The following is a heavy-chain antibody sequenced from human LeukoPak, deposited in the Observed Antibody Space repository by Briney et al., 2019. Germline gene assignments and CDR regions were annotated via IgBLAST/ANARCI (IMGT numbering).Heavy chain of an antibody. CDR2: IIYDGSNK. CDR1: GFTFAGYG. Sequence: GGSLRLSCTASGFTFAGYGMHWVRQAPGKGLEWVALIIYDGSNKYHVDSVKGRFTVSRDNSKNTLYLQMNSLRAEDTAVYYCVKVPRSGCCAFDIWGQGTMVTVSS. J-gene: IGHJ3*02. D-gene: IGHD6-19*01. CDR3: VKVPRSGCCAFDI. V-gene: IGHV3-30*18.